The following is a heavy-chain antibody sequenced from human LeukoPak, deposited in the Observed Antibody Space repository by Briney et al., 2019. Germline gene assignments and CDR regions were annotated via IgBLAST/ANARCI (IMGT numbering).Heavy chain of an antibody. J-gene: IGHJ4*02. Sequence: SETLSLTCAVYGGSFSGYYWSWIRQPPGKGLEWIGEINHSGSTNYNPSLKSRVTISVDTSKNQFSLKLSSVTAADTAVYYCARGRYYGSGSYQEDDYWGQGTLVTVSS. CDR3: ARGRYYGSGSYQEDDY. CDR1: GGSFSGYY. D-gene: IGHD3-10*01. CDR2: INHSGST. V-gene: IGHV4-34*01.